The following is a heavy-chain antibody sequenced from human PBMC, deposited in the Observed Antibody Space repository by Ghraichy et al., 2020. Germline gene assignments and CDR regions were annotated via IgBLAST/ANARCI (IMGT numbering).Heavy chain of an antibody. CDR2: ITSSSRTT. V-gene: IGHV3-48*02. J-gene: IGHJ6*02. CDR3: ARGSKVVRFYYYDGMDV. D-gene: IGHD4-23*01. Sequence: GGSLRLSCVASGFTFRGYSMNWVRQSPGKGLQWLSYITSSSRTTSYADSVKGRFTVSRDNAQNSVYLQMESLGDEDTGVYYCARGSKVVRFYYYDGMDVWGQGTTVTVSS. CDR1: GFTFRGYS.